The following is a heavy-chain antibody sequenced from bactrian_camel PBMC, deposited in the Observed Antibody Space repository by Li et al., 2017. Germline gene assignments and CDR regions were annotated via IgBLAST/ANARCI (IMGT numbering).Heavy chain of an antibody. J-gene: IGHJ4*01. V-gene: IGHV3S6*01. Sequence: HVQLVESGGGSVQAGESLRLSCAYSGDYYSRNCMKWFRQVPGKEREGVAAIYRADSTTYYLDSVEGRFTTSQENAEKTVVLRMNSLNPEDTAVYTCAVYDAYAGKCSFREDFYDYWGPGTQVTVS. CDR2: IYRADSTT. D-gene: IGHD4*01. CDR1: GDYYSRNC. CDR3: AVYDAYAGKCSFREDFYDY.